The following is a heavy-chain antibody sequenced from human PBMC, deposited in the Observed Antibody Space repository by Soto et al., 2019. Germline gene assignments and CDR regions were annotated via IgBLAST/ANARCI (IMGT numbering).Heavy chain of an antibody. Sequence: PGGSLRLSCAASGFTFSSYAMHWVRQAPGKGLEWVAVISYDGSNKYYADSVKGRFTISRDNAKNSLYLQMNSLRAEDTAVYYCARDRISRSRGVIFRWGQGTLVTVSS. D-gene: IGHD3-10*01. CDR3: ARDRISRSRGVIFR. V-gene: IGHV3-30-3*01. CDR1: GFTFSSYA. J-gene: IGHJ4*02. CDR2: ISYDGSNK.